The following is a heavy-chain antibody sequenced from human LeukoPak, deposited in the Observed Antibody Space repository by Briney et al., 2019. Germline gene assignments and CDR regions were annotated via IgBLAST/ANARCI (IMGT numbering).Heavy chain of an antibody. Sequence: SSETLSLTCAVYGGSFSGYYWSWIRQPPGKGLEWIGEINHSGSTNYNPSLKSRVTISVDTSKNQFSLKLSSVTAADTAVYYCSREAGIATAIVWFDPSGQGTLVTVSS. CDR1: GGSFSGYY. V-gene: IGHV4-34*01. D-gene: IGHD6-13*01. J-gene: IGHJ5*02. CDR3: SREAGIATAIVWFDP. CDR2: INHSGST.